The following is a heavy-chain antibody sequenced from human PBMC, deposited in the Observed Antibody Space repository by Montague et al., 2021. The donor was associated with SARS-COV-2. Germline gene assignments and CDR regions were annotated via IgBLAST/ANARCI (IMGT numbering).Heavy chain of an antibody. J-gene: IGHJ5*02. Sequence: SGAEVKKPGESLTISCNASGYIFTKYWIGWVRRMPGKGLEWMGIIYPGDSDTRYSPSFQGQVTMSVDKSISTAYLQWSRLKVSDTAIYFCARVRPHGGSLALGGFDPWGQGTLVSVAS. CDR2: IYPGDSDT. CDR3: ARVRPHGGSLALGGFDP. CDR1: GYIFTKYW. D-gene: IGHD3-16*01. V-gene: IGHV5-51*03.